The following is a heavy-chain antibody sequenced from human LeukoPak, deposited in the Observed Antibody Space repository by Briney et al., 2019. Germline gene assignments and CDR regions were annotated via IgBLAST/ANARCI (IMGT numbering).Heavy chain of an antibody. CDR3: ARSRGSFTFDY. CDR2: ISSSSSTI. D-gene: IGHD2-15*01. V-gene: IGHV3-48*01. Sequence: SRGSLRLSCAASGFTFSSYSMNWVRQAPGKGLEWVSYISSSSSTIYYADSVKGRFTISRDNAKNSLYLQMNSLRAEDTAVYYCARSRGSFTFDYWGQGTLVTVSS. CDR1: GFTFSSYS. J-gene: IGHJ4*02.